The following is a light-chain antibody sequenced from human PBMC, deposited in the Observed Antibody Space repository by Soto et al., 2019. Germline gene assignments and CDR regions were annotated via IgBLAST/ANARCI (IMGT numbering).Light chain of an antibody. Sequence: QSVLTQPPSASASLGASVTLTCTLSSGYSNYKVDWYQQRPGKGPRFVMRVGTGGIVGSKGDGIPDRFSVLGSGLNRYLTIKNIQEEDGSDYHWGADRGSGSNFVVVFGGGTKLTVL. CDR1: SGYSNYK. CDR2: VGTGGIVG. J-gene: IGLJ2*01. V-gene: IGLV9-49*01. CDR3: GADRGSGSNFVVV.